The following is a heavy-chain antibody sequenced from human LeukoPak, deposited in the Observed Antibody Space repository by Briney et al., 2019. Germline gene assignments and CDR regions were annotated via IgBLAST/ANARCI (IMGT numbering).Heavy chain of an antibody. CDR1: GGSFRAYY. CDR2: INHSGST. CDR3: AAREYSSSWYLKSNWFDP. D-gene: IGHD6-13*01. V-gene: IGHV4-34*01. J-gene: IGHJ5*02. Sequence: SETLSLTCAVYGGSFRAYYWSWIRQPPGKGLEWIGEINHSGSTNYNPSLKSRVTISVDTSKNQFSLKLSSVTAADTAVYYCAAREYSSSWYLKSNWFDPWGQGTLVTVSS.